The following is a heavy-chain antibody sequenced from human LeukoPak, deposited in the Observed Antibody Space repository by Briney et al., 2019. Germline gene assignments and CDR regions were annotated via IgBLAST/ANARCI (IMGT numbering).Heavy chain of an antibody. CDR2: ISGSGVTT. Sequence: GGSLRLSCAASAFTFSSYAISWVRQAPGKGLEWVSAISGSGVTTYYADSVKGRFTISRDNSKNTLYLQRNSLRAEDTAVYYCAHISSSWPDYWGQGTLVTVSS. CDR1: AFTFSSYA. V-gene: IGHV3-23*01. J-gene: IGHJ4*02. D-gene: IGHD6-13*01. CDR3: AHISSSWPDY.